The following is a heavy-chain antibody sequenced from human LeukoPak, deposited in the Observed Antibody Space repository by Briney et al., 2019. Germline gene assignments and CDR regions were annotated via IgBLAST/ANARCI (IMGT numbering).Heavy chain of an antibody. V-gene: IGHV4-4*02. CDR3: AREGHRNYFDY. D-gene: IGHD2-21*01. Sequence: SGTLSLTCAVSGAPITYYWSWVRQPPGRGLEGIGEVHRDGYTNYNPSLQSRVTMSVDKSKNQFSLKLSSVTAADTAVYYCAREGHRNYFDYWGQGTLVTVSS. CDR1: GAPITYY. CDR2: VHRDGYT. J-gene: IGHJ4*02.